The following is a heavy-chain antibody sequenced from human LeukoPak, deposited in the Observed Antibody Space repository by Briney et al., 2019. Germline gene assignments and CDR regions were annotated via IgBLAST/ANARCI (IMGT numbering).Heavy chain of an antibody. CDR3: ARRSPIYDAFDI. Sequence: ETLSLTCTVSGGSISSYYWSWIRQPPGKGLEWMGIIYPGDSDTRYSPSFQGQVTISADKSISTAYLQWSSLKASDTAMYYCARRSPIYDAFDIWGQGTMVTVSS. CDR2: IYPGDSDT. D-gene: IGHD3-3*02. J-gene: IGHJ3*02. CDR1: GGSISSYY. V-gene: IGHV5-51*01.